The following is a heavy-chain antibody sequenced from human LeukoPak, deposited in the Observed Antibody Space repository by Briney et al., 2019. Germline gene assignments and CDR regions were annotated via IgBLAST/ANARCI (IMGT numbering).Heavy chain of an antibody. Sequence: SVKVSCKASGGTFSSYAISWVRQAPGQGLEWMGGIIPIFGTANYAQKFQGRVTITADESTSTAYMELSSLRSEDTAVYYCALMTTVTTGYYYYMDVWGKGTTVTISS. CDR3: ALMTTVTTGYYYYMDV. CDR1: GGTFSSYA. J-gene: IGHJ6*03. D-gene: IGHD4-17*01. V-gene: IGHV1-69*13. CDR2: IIPIFGTA.